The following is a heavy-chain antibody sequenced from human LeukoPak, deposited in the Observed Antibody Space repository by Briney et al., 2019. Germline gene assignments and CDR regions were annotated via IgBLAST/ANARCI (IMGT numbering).Heavy chain of an antibody. CDR1: GFIFSTYS. V-gene: IGHV3-7*05. CDR3: VGGGGTFVY. D-gene: IGHD1-1*01. CDR2: IKEDGSEK. J-gene: IGHJ4*02. Sequence: GGSLRLSCGASGFIFSTYSMTWVRQAPGKGLEWVANIKEDGSEKHYVDSLKGRFTISRDNAKNSLYLQMNSLRAKDTAVYYCVGGGGTFVYWGQGTLVTVSS.